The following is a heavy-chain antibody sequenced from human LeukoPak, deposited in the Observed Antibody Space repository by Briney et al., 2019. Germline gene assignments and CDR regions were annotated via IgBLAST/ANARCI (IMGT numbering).Heavy chain of an antibody. Sequence: GGSLRLSCAASGFTFSTYAMTWVRQAPGKGLEWVSLISGSGGSTYYADSVKGRFTISRDDSKNTLYLQMDSLRAEDAAVYYCARDSGPLDSWGQGALVTVSS. CDR3: ARDSGPLDS. CDR2: ISGSGGST. CDR1: GFTFSTYA. D-gene: IGHD1-1*01. V-gene: IGHV3-23*01. J-gene: IGHJ4*02.